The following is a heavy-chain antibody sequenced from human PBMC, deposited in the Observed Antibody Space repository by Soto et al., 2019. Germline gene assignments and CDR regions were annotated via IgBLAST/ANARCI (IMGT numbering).Heavy chain of an antibody. J-gene: IGHJ5*02. V-gene: IGHV4-61*08. CDR3: ARIPVDTCVIYWLDP. CDR1: DGSVSRGDYY. CDR2: FYYSGNT. D-gene: IGHD5-18*01. Sequence: PSDTLSLTCTVSDGSVSRGDYYWGWIRQPPAKGLEWIGYFYYSGNTNYNPSLKSQVLISQDTPKNLFSLKQTSVTAAYPAEYYCARIPVDTCVIYWLDPWGQGTLVTLCS.